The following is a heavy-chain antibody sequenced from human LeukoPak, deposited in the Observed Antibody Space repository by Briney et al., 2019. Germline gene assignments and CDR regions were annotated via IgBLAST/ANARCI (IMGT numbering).Heavy chain of an antibody. CDR3: ARDLGYSYGDY. Sequence: PSETLSLTCNVTGGSISSYYWSWIRQPPGKGLEWIGYIYYSGSTNYNPSPKSRVTISVDTSKNQFSLKLSSVTAADTAVYYCARDLGYSYGDYWGQGTLVTVSS. CDR1: GGSISSYY. D-gene: IGHD5-18*01. V-gene: IGHV4-59*01. CDR2: IYYSGST. J-gene: IGHJ4*02.